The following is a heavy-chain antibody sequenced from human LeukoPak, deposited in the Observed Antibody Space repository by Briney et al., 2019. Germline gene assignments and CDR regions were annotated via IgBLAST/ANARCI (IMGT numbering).Heavy chain of an antibody. CDR2: IRSKANSYST. D-gene: IGHD6-13*01. CDR1: GFTFSGSA. J-gene: IGHJ2*01. Sequence: GGSLRLSXAASGFTFSGSAMHWVRQASGKGLEWVGRIRSKANSYSTAYAASVKGRFTISRDDSKNTAYLQMNSLKTEDTAVYYCTTYSSNRYWYFDLWGRGTLVTVSS. CDR3: TTYSSNRYWYFDL. V-gene: IGHV3-73*01.